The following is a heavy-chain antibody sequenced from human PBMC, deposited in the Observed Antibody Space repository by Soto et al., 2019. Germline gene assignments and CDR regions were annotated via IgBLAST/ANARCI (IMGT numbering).Heavy chain of an antibody. CDR3: AKDHTTVTDYYYYGMDV. V-gene: IGHV3-23*01. CDR1: GCTFSNYG. Sequence: PGGSLRLSCAASGCTFSNYGMSWVRQAPGKGLEWVSAISGSGGNTYYADSVKGRFTISRDNSKNTLYLQMNSLRAEDTAVYYCAKDHTTVTDYYYYGMDVWGQGTTVTVSS. J-gene: IGHJ6*02. D-gene: IGHD4-4*01. CDR2: ISGSGGNT.